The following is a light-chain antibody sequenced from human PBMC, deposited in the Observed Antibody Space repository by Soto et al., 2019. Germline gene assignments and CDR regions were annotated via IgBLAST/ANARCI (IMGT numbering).Light chain of an antibody. CDR3: QQYGTSPLMYT. J-gene: IGKJ2*01. CDR2: GAS. CDR1: QSVTSSY. V-gene: IGKV3-20*01. Sequence: EIVLTQSPGTLSLSPGERATLSCRASQSVTSSYLAWYQQKPGLAPRLLIYGASIRATGVPDRFSGSGSGTDFALTITRLEPEDFAVYYCQQYGTSPLMYTFGQGTKLGIK.